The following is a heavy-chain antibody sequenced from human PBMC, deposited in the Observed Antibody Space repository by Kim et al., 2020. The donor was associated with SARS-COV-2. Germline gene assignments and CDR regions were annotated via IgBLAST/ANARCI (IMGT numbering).Heavy chain of an antibody. V-gene: IGHV4-34*01. CDR1: GGSFSGYY. J-gene: IGHJ5*02. CDR2: INHSGST. CDR3: ARGRSTRNWFDP. Sequence: SETLSLTCAVYGGSFSGYYWSWIRQPPGKGLEWIGEINHSGSTNYNPSLKSRVTISVDTSKNQFSLKLSSVTAADTAVYYCARGRSTRNWFDPWGQGTLVTVSS.